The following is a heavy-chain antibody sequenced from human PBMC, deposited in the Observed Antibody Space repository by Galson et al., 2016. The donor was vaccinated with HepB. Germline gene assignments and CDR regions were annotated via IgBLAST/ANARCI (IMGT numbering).Heavy chain of an antibody. V-gene: IGHV3-23*01. CDR1: GLTSGGYD. CDR3: VKDRGTARTFDS. J-gene: IGHJ4*02. D-gene: IGHD6-6*01. CDR2: ISGSGTNT. Sequence: SLRLPCAASGLTSGGYDMGWVRQTPGKGLEWVSSISGSGTNTYYADPVKGRFVISRDNSKRTLYLQMNSLRAEDAALYYCVKDRGTARTFDSWGQGTLVTVSS.